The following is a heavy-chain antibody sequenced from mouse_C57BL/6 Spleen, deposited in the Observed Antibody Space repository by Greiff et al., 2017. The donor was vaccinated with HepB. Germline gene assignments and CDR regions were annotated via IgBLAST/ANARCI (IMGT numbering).Heavy chain of an antibody. CDR3: ARLGGSSYY. Sequence: VQLQQPGAELVMPGASVKLSCKASGYTFTSYWMHWVKQRPGQGLEWIGEIDPSDSYTNYNQKFKGKSTLTVDKSSSTAYMQLSSLTSEDSAVYYCARLGGSSYYWGQGTTLTVSS. CDR2: IDPSDSYT. J-gene: IGHJ2*01. V-gene: IGHV1-69*01. D-gene: IGHD1-1*01. CDR1: GYTFTSYW.